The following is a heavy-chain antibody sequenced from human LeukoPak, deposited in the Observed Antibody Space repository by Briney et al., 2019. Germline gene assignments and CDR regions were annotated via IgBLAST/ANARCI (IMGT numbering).Heavy chain of an antibody. CDR2: MNPNSGNT. J-gene: IGHJ5*02. V-gene: IGHV1-8*03. CDR3: ARDYGGNSGWFDP. D-gene: IGHD4-23*01. Sequence: GASVKVSCKASGYTFTSYDINWVRQATGQGFEWLGWMNPNSGNTGYAQKFQGRVTITRNTSISTAYMELSSPRSEDTAVYYCARDYGGNSGWFDPWGQGTLVTVSS. CDR1: GYTFTSYD.